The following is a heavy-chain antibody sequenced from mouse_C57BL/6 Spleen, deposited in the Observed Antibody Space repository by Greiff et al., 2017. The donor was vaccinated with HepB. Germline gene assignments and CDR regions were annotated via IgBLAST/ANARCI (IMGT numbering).Heavy chain of an antibody. V-gene: IGHV1-53*01. CDR1: GYTFTSYW. CDR2: INPSNGGT. CDR3: ARSRKFITTVVAPSYAMDY. D-gene: IGHD1-1*01. J-gene: IGHJ4*01. Sequence: VQLQQPGTELVKPGASVKLSCKASGYTFTSYWMHWVKQRPGQGLEWIGNINPSNGGTNYNEKFKSKATLTVDKSSSTAYMQLSSLTSEDSAVYYCARSRKFITTVVAPSYAMDYWGQGTSVTVSS.